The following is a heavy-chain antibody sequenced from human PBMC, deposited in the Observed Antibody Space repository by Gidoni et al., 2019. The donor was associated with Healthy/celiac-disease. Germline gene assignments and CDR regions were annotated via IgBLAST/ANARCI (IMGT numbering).Heavy chain of an antibody. J-gene: IGHJ4*02. V-gene: IGHV3-9*01. D-gene: IGHD5-18*01. CDR1: GFTFDDYA. CDR2: ISWNSGSI. Sequence: EVQLVESGGGLVQPGRSLRLSCAASGFTFDDYAMHWVRQAPGKGLEWVSGISWNSGSIGYADSVKGRFTISRDNAKNSLYLQMNSLRAEDTALYYCAKARPPLNSYGFEYYFDYWGQGTLVTVSS. CDR3: AKARPPLNSYGFEYYFDY.